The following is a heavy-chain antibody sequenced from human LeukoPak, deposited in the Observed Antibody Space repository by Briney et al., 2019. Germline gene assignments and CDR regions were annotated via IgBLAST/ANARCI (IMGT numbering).Heavy chain of an antibody. Sequence: GGSLRLSCAASGFTFSSNAMSWVRQAPGKGLEWVSGITNSGRSTYYADSVKGRFTISRDNSKNMLYLQMNSLRAEDTAIYYCAKADCATIYCYVKDYWGQGTLVTVSS. D-gene: IGHD2/OR15-2a*01. CDR2: ITNSGRST. CDR1: GFTFSSNA. V-gene: IGHV3-23*01. J-gene: IGHJ4*02. CDR3: AKADCATIYCYVKDY.